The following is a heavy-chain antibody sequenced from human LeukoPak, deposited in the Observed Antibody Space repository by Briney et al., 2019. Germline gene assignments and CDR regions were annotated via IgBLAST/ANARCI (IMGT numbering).Heavy chain of an antibody. Sequence: ASVKVSCKVSGYTLTELSMHWVRQAPGQGLEWMGWLNPNSGGTNYAQKFQGRVTMTRDTSISTAYMELSRLRSDDTAVYYCARDQQTGYNWNDGSGLDYWGQGTLVTVSS. V-gene: IGHV1-2*02. CDR1: GYTLTELS. D-gene: IGHD1-1*01. J-gene: IGHJ4*02. CDR2: LNPNSGGT. CDR3: ARDQQTGYNWNDGSGLDY.